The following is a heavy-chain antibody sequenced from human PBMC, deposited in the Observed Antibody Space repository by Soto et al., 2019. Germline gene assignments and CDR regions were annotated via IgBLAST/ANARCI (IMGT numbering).Heavy chain of an antibody. CDR2: INQDGSEQ. Sequence: EEQLVESGGALVLPGESLRLACAASGFTFTSYWMSWVRQAPGKGLEWVAIINQDGSEQDYVDSVKGRFTISRDNANNSLDLQMNRLTAEDTAVYFCARGNWNYYYGFDVWGQGATVTVAS. D-gene: IGHD1-20*01. CDR3: ARGNWNYYYGFDV. V-gene: IGHV3-7*01. J-gene: IGHJ6*02. CDR1: GFTFTSYW.